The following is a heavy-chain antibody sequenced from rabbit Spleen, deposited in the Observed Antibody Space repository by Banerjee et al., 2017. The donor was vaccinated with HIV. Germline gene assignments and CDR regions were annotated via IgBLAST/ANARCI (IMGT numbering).Heavy chain of an antibody. CDR1: GIDFSTYG. CDR3: ARILVFSGSSYPYNL. Sequence: QSLEESGGDLVKPGASLTLTCIASGIDFSTYGITWVRQAPGKGLEWIACIYGGDGSSTAYANWAKGRFTISKTSSTTVTLQMTSLTAADTATYFCARILVFSGSSYPYNLWGQGTLVTVS. V-gene: IGHV1S40*01. CDR2: IYGGDGSST. J-gene: IGHJ4*01. D-gene: IGHD8-1*01.